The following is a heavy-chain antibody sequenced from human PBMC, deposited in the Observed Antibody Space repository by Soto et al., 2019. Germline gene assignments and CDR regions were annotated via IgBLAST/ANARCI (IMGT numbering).Heavy chain of an antibody. Sequence: QVQLVESGGGVVQPGRSLGLSCAASGFTFSSYGMHWVRQAPGKGLEWVAVISYDGSNKYYADSVKGRFTISRDNSKNTLYLPMTSLRAEDTAVYYCAKETYSGPLDYWGQGTLVTVSS. CDR2: ISYDGSNK. V-gene: IGHV3-30*18. CDR1: GFTFSSYG. D-gene: IGHD2-15*01. CDR3: AKETYSGPLDY. J-gene: IGHJ4*02.